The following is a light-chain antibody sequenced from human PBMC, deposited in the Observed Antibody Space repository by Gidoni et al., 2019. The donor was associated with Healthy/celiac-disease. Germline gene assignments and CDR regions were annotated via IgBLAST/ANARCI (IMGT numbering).Light chain of an antibody. J-gene: IGKJ1*01. V-gene: IGKV1-5*03. Sequence: DIQMTPSPSTLSASVGDRVTITCRASQSISSWLAWYQQKPGKAPKLLIYKASTLASGVPSRFSGSGSGTEFTLTISSLQPDDFATYYCQQYNSYWTFGQGTKVEIK. CDR3: QQYNSYWT. CDR1: QSISSW. CDR2: KAS.